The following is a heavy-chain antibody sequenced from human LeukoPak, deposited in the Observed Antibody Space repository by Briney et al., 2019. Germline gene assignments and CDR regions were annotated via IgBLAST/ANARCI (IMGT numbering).Heavy chain of an antibody. J-gene: IGHJ5*02. CDR1: GFTFSTYW. CDR3: AKDRSLEGGVDP. CDR2: IKWDGIET. D-gene: IGHD1-1*01. Sequence: GGSLRLSCAASGFTFSTYWMTWVRQAPGKGLEWVANIKWDGIETYYVDSVKGRFTISRDNSKNTLYLQMNSLRAEDTAVYYCAKDRSLEGGVDPWGQGTLVTVSS. V-gene: IGHV3-7*01.